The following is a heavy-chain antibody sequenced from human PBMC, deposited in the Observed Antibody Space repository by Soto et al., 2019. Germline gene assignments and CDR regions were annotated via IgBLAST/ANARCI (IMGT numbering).Heavy chain of an antibody. V-gene: IGHV3-15*07. CDR3: ANLYYDFWSGYPDYYYGMDV. J-gene: IGHJ6*02. D-gene: IGHD3-3*01. CDR2: IKSKTDGGTT. Sequence: GGSLRLSCAASGFTFSNAWMNWVRQAPGKGLEWVGRIKSKTDGGTTDYAAPVKGRFTISRDDSKNTLYLQMNSLKTEDTAVYYCANLYYDFWSGYPDYYYGMDVWGQGTTVTVSS. CDR1: GFTFSNAW.